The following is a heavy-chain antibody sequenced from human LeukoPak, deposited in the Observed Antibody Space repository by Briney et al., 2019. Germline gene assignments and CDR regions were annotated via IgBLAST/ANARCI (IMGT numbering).Heavy chain of an antibody. CDR1: GFTFSSYA. CDR2: ISGSGGST. J-gene: IGHJ4*02. V-gene: IGHV3-23*01. D-gene: IGHD2-2*01. CDR3: AKGGARICSSTSCYYY. Sequence: GGSLRLSCAASGFTFSSYAMSWVRQAPGKGLEWVSAISGSGGSTYYADSVKGRFTISRDNSKNTLYLKMNSLRAEDTAVYYCAKGGARICSSTSCYYYWGQGTLVTVSS.